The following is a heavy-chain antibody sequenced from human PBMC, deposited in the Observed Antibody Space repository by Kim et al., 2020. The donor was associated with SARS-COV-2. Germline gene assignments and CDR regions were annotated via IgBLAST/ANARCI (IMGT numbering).Heavy chain of an antibody. D-gene: IGHD6-19*01. CDR3: ARDTTQWLVRDGFDY. Sequence: DSVEGRFTISRDNAKTALYLQMNSLRAEDTAVYYCARDTTQWLVRDGFDYWGQGTLVTVSS. J-gene: IGHJ4*02. V-gene: IGHV3-7*04.